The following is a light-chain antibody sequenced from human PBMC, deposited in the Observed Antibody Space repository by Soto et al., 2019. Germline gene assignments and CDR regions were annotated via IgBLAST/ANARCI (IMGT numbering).Light chain of an antibody. CDR1: SGHNSYA. Sequence: QPVLTQSPSASASLGASVKLTCTLSSGHNSYAIVWHQQQPQKGPRFLMKLNSDGSHSKGDGIPDRFSGSMSGAERYLTISSLQSEDEADYYCQTWGSGTVVIGGGTKLTVL. V-gene: IGLV4-69*01. J-gene: IGLJ2*01. CDR2: LNSDGSH. CDR3: QTWGSGTVV.